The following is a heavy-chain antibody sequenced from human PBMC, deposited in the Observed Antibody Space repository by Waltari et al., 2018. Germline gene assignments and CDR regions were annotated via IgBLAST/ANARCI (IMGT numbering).Heavy chain of an antibody. Sequence: QVQLVESGAEVKKPGASVKVSCKASGYTFTGYYMHWVRNAPGQGLEWMGRINPNSGGTNYAQKFQGRVTMTRDTSISTAYMELSRLRSDDTAVYYCATIPVRRYYYYYMDVWGKGTTVTVSS. CDR1: GYTFTGYY. CDR2: INPNSGGT. J-gene: IGHJ6*03. V-gene: IGHV1-2*06. CDR3: ATIPVRRYYYYYMDV.